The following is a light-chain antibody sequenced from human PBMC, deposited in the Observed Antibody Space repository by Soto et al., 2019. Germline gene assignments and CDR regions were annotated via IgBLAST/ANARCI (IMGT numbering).Light chain of an antibody. J-gene: IGKJ4*01. CDR1: QSVSSSY. V-gene: IGKV3-20*01. CDR2: GAS. CDR3: QQYGSSLLT. Sequence: EVVLTQSPGTLSLSPGERATLSCRASQSVSSSYLAWYQQKPGQAPRLFIYGASSRATGIPDRLSGSGSGTDFTLTISRLEPEDFAVYYCQQYGSSLLTFGGGTTVDIK.